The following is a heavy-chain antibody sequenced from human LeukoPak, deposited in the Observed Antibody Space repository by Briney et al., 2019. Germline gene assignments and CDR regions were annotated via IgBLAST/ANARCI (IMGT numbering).Heavy chain of an antibody. CDR2: MWSDGIRK. D-gene: IGHD6-19*01. CDR3: TRDADTSGHYDIFDI. J-gene: IGHJ3*02. Sequence: GGSLRLSCATSGFTFSYYGIHWVRQAPGKGLEWVAVMWSDGIRKYYTDSVKGRFTVSRDTSKNTQYLEMSSLRVEDTAVYYCTRDADTSGHYDIFDIWGQGTKVTVSS. V-gene: IGHV3-33*01. CDR1: GFTFSYYG.